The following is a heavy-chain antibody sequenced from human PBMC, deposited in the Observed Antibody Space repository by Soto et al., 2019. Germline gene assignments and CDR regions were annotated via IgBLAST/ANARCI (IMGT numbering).Heavy chain of an antibody. CDR3: AKGVPGIAVAGTGYFQH. CDR2: ISGSGDST. CDR1: GFTFSSYA. D-gene: IGHD6-19*01. Sequence: PGGSLRLCCAASGFTFSSYAMSWVRQAPGKGLEWVSAISGSGDSTYYADSVKGRFTISRDNSKNTVYLQMNSLRAEDTAVYYCAKGVPGIAVAGTGYFQHWGQGTLVTVSS. V-gene: IGHV3-23*01. J-gene: IGHJ1*01.